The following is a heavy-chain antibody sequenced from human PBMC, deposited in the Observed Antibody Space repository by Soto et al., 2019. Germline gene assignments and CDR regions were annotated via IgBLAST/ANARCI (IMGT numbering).Heavy chain of an antibody. CDR2: ISSSSSYI. Sequence: PGGSLRLSCAASGFTFSSYSMNWVRQAPGKGLEWVSSISSSSSYIYYADSVKGRFTISRDNAKNSLYLQMNSLRAEDTAVYYCARETTSRIRGYYIDYWGQGTLVTVSS. CDR3: ARETTSRIRGYYIDY. D-gene: IGHD3-3*01. V-gene: IGHV3-21*01. CDR1: GFTFSSYS. J-gene: IGHJ4*02.